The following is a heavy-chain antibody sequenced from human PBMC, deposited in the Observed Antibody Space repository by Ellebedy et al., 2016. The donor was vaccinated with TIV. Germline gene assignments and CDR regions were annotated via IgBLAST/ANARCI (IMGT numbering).Heavy chain of an antibody. Sequence: GESLKISXAASGFTFSSYAMSWVRQAPGKGLEWVSAISGSGGSTYYADSVKGRFTISRDNSKNTLYLQMNSLRAEDTAVYYCARLFSYGDYYFDYWGQGTLVTVSS. D-gene: IGHD4-17*01. CDR2: ISGSGGST. V-gene: IGHV3-23*01. CDR3: ARLFSYGDYYFDY. J-gene: IGHJ4*02. CDR1: GFTFSSYA.